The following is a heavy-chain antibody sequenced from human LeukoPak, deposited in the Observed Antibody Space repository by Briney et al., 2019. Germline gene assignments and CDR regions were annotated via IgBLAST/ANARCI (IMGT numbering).Heavy chain of an antibody. CDR2: ISGSGGRT. CDR1: GFTFSSYA. Sequence: GGSLRLSCAASGFTFSSYAMSWVRQAPGKGLEWVSAISGSGGRTYYADSVKGRFTISRDNSMDTLYLQMNSLRAEDTAVYYCAKAQIKDSTWSYFDYWGQGTLVTVSS. D-gene: IGHD6-13*01. V-gene: IGHV3-23*01. J-gene: IGHJ4*02. CDR3: AKAQIKDSTWSYFDY.